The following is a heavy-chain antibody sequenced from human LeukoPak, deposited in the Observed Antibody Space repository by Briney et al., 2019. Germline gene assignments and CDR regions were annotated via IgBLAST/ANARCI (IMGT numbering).Heavy chain of an antibody. J-gene: IGHJ4*02. V-gene: IGHV1-24*01. CDR1: GYTLTELS. D-gene: IGHD3-10*01. Sequence: ASMKVSCKVSGYTLTELSMHWVRQAPGKGLEWMGGFDPEDGETIYAQKFQGRVTMTEDTSTDTAYVELSSLRSEDTAVYYCATDQYGSGSYQYWGQGTLVTVSS. CDR2: FDPEDGET. CDR3: ATDQYGSGSYQY.